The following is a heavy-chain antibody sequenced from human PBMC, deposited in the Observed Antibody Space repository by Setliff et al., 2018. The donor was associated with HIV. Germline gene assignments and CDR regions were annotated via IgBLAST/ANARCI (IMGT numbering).Heavy chain of an antibody. CDR1: GYTFTDYF. D-gene: IGHD2-8*01. J-gene: IGHJ4*02. CDR3: ARQFSNSLDY. Sequence: ASVKVSCKTSGYTFTDYFMHWVRQAPGQGLEWMGWIHPNSGGTVYAQKFQGRVTMTRDTSIGTAYMALSRLRSDDTAVYYCARQFSNSLDYWGQGALVTV. CDR2: IHPNSGGT. V-gene: IGHV1-2*02.